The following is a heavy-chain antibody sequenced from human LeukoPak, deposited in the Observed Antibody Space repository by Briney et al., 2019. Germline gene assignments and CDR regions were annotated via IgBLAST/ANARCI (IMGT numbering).Heavy chain of an antibody. CDR3: ARDPPLVSSGSYYAAYYFDY. D-gene: IGHD1-26*01. V-gene: IGHV1-69*05. CDR2: IIPIFGTA. Sequence: SVKVSCKASGGTFSSYAISWVRQAPGQGLEWMGGIIPIFGTANYAQKFQGRVTMTRDTSTSTVYMELSSLRSEDTAVYYCARDPPLVSSGSYYAAYYFDYWGQGTLVTVSS. CDR1: GGTFSSYA. J-gene: IGHJ4*02.